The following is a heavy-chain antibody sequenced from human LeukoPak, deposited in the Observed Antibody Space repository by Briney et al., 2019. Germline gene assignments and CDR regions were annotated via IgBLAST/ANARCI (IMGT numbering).Heavy chain of an antibody. Sequence: PGGSLRLSCAASGFSFRNYWMGWVRQAPGKGLEWVAISYSGNTTYCADSVRGRFTISRDKSKNRLHLQMNSLRAEDTAVYYCATYSSGRRGYYFDSWGQGTLVTVSS. J-gene: IGHJ4*02. V-gene: IGHV3-66*01. D-gene: IGHD6-19*01. CDR3: ATYSSGRRGYYFDS. CDR1: GFSFRNYW. CDR2: SYSGNTT.